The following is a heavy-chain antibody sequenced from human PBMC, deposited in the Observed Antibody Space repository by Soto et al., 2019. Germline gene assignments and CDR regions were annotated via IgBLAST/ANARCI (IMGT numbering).Heavy chain of an antibody. CDR3: AKVLLRGVIISHFDY. V-gene: IGHV3-9*01. CDR1: GFTFDDYA. J-gene: IGHJ4*02. D-gene: IGHD3-10*01. CDR2: LTWNSDDI. Sequence: GGSLRLSCAASGFTFDDYAMHWVRQAPGKGLEWVSGLTWNSDDIAYADSVKGRFTISRDNSKNSLYLQMNSLRPEDTAFYYCAKVLLRGVIISHFDYWGQGTRVTVSS.